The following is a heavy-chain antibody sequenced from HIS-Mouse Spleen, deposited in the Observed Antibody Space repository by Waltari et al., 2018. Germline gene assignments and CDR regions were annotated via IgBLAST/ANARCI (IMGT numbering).Heavy chain of an antibody. Sequence: GWIRQPPGKGLEWIGSIYYSGSTYYNPSLKSRVTISVDTSKNQFSLKLSSVTAADTAVYYCARDPIDAFDIWGQGTMVTVSS. V-gene: IGHV4-39*07. CDR3: ARDPIDAFDI. CDR2: IYYSGST. J-gene: IGHJ3*02.